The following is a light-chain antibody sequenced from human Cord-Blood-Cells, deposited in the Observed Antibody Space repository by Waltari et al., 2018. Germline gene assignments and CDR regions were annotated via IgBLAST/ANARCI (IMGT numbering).Light chain of an antibody. CDR1: SSDVGGYNY. CDR2: NFS. J-gene: IGLJ1*01. Sequence: QSALTQPASVSGSPGQSITISCTGTSSDVGGYNYVSWYQQHPGKAPKLMIYNFSKRPSGVSNRFSASKSGNTASLTISGLQAEDEADYYCSSYTSSSTLYVFGTGTKVTVL. V-gene: IGLV2-14*01. CDR3: SSYTSSSTLYV.